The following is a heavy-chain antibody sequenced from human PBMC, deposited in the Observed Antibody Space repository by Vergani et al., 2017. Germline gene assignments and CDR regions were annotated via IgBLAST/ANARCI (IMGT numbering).Heavy chain of an antibody. CDR2: INHSGST. V-gene: IGHV4-34*01. J-gene: IGHJ6*02. Sequence: QVQLQQWGAGLLKPSETLSLTCAVYGGSFSGYYWSWIRQPPGKGLEWIGEINHSGSTNYNPSLKSRVTISVDTSKNQFSLKLSSVTAADTAVYYCARDSGSFKSPTYYYYYGMDVWGQGTTVTVSS. CDR1: GGSFSGYY. D-gene: IGHD3-10*01. CDR3: ARDSGSFKSPTYYYYYGMDV.